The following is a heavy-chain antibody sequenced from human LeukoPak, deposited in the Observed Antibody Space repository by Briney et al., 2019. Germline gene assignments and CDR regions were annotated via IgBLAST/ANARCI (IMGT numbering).Heavy chain of an antibody. CDR3: AKVLSGSQDY. V-gene: IGHV3-23*01. J-gene: IGHJ4*02. CDR1: GFTFGSYA. D-gene: IGHD1-26*01. Sequence: PGGSLRLSCAASGFTFGSYAMSWVREAPGKGLEWVSTIGGGGETTSYADSAKGRFTNSRDNSKNTVYLQMNSLRAEDTAVYYCAKVLSGSQDYWGPGTLVTVFS. CDR2: IGGGGETT.